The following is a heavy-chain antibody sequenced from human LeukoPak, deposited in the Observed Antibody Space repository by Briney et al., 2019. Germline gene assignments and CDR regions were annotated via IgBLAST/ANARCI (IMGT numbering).Heavy chain of an antibody. J-gene: IGHJ3*02. D-gene: IGHD3-22*01. Sequence: GGSLRLSCAASGFTFDDYAMHWVRQAPGKGLEWVSGISWNSGSIGYADSVKGRFTISRDNAKNSLYLQMNSLRAEDTAVYYCARSLNYYDSSGYYGSPSDDAFDIWGQGTMVTVSS. V-gene: IGHV3-9*01. CDR1: GFTFDDYA. CDR3: ARSLNYYDSSGYYGSPSDDAFDI. CDR2: ISWNSGSI.